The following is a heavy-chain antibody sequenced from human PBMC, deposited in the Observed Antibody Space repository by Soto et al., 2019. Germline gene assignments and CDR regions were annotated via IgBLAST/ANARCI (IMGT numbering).Heavy chain of an antibody. CDR3: ARDGASPSSEWPPLDY. D-gene: IGHD3-3*01. J-gene: IGHJ4*02. V-gene: IGHV3-30-3*01. CDR2: ISYDGSNK. CDR1: GFTFSSYA. Sequence: PGGSLRLSCAASGFTFSSYAMHWVRQAPGKGLEWVAVISYDGSNKYYADSVKGRFTISRDNSKNTLYLQMNSLRAEDTAVYYCARDGASPSSEWPPLDYWGQGTLVTVSS.